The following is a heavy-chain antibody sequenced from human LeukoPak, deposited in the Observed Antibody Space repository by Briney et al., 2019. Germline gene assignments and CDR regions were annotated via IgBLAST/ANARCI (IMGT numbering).Heavy chain of an antibody. V-gene: IGHV3-21*01. J-gene: IGHJ4*02. CDR3: ARVRTGGSSDY. CDR2: IINSSKYI. Sequence: PGGSLRLSCAASGFTFSSYSMNWVRQAPGKGLEWVSSIINSSKYIYYADSVKGRFTISRDNAKNSLYLQMNSLRAEDTAVYYCARVRTGGSSDYWGQGTLVTVSS. CDR1: GFTFSSYS. D-gene: IGHD3-16*01.